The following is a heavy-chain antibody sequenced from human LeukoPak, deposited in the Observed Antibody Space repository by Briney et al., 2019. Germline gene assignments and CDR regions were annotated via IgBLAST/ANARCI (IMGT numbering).Heavy chain of an antibody. Sequence: SETLSLTCAVYGGSFSGYYWSWIRQPPGKGLEWIGEINHSGSTNYNPSLKSRVTISVDTSKNQFSLKLSSVTAADTAVYYCARYCSGGSCYGVDVWGKGTTVTVSS. CDR3: ARYCSGGSCYGVDV. D-gene: IGHD2-15*01. J-gene: IGHJ6*04. V-gene: IGHV4-34*01. CDR2: INHSGST. CDR1: GGSFSGYY.